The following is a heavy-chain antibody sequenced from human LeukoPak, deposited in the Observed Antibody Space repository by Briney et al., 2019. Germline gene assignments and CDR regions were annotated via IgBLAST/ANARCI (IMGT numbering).Heavy chain of an antibody. CDR1: GGSISSSTYY. Sequence: PSETLSLACTVSGGSISSSTYYSGWIRQPPGKGLEWLGSIYYSGSTYYNPSLKSRLTISVHPSKNQSSLKLRSVTAADTAVYYCAREFWTTGKNWFDPWGEGTLVTVSS. J-gene: IGHJ5*02. D-gene: IGHD3-10*01. V-gene: IGHV4-39*07. CDR3: AREFWTTGKNWFDP. CDR2: IYYSGST.